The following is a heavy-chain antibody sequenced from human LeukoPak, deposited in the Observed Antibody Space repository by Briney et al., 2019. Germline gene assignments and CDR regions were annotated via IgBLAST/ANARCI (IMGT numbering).Heavy chain of an antibody. J-gene: IGHJ4*02. CDR3: ARAEGYYGSGSSYYFDY. CDR1: GGTFSSYA. D-gene: IGHD3-10*01. V-gene: IGHV1-69*13. CDR2: IIPIFGTA. Sequence: ASVKVSCKASGGTFSSYAISWVRQAPGQGLEWMGGIIPIFGTANYAQKFQGRVTITADESTSTAYMELRSLRSEDTAVYYCARAEGYYGSGSSYYFDYWGQGTLVTVSS.